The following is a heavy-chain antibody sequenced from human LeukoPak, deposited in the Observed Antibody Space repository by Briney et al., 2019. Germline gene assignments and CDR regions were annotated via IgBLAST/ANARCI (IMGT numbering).Heavy chain of an antibody. CDR1: GYIFTGYY. CDR3: ARHPYSGSYHFDY. D-gene: IGHD1-26*01. J-gene: IGHJ4*02. Sequence: GASVKVSYKASGYIFTGYYMHWVRQAPGRGLEWMGWINPNSGGTNSAQKFQGRVTMTRDTSISTAYMELSRLTSDDTAVYYCARHPYSGSYHFDYWGQGTLVTVSS. CDR2: INPNSGGT. V-gene: IGHV1-2*02.